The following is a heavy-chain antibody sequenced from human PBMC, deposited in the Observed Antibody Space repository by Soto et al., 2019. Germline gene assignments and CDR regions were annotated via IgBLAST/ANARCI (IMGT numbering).Heavy chain of an antibody. Sequence: QVQLVQSGAEVKKPGASVKVSCKASGYTFTSYAMHWVRQAPGQRLEWMGWINAGNGNTKYSQKFQGRVTITRDTXXXXXXXXXXXXXXXXXXXXXXXXXXXXXXXXLWFDPWGQGTLVTVSS. CDR3: XXXXXXXXXXLWFDP. CDR1: GYTFTSYA. V-gene: IGHV1-3*01. J-gene: IGHJ5*02. CDR2: INAGNGNT.